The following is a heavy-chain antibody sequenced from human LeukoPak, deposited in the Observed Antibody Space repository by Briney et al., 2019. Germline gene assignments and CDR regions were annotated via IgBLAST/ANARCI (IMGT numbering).Heavy chain of an antibody. J-gene: IGHJ3*02. V-gene: IGHV4-34*01. Sequence: PSETLSLTCAVYGGSFSGYYWSWIRQPPGKGLEWIGEINHSGSTNYNPSLKSRITVSADTSKNQLSLKLSSVTAADTAVYYCARHVDSGWYRGLDIWGQGTMVTVSS. CDR1: GGSFSGYY. CDR3: ARHVDSGWYRGLDI. CDR2: INHSGST. D-gene: IGHD6-19*01.